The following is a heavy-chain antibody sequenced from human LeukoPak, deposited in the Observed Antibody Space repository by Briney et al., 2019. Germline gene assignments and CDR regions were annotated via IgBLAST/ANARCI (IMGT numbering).Heavy chain of an antibody. J-gene: IGHJ5*02. D-gene: IGHD4-17*01. V-gene: IGHV3-23*01. CDR1: GFTFSNYA. CDR2: ISGGGGSR. Sequence: PGGSLRLSCAASGFTFSNYAMSWVRQAPGKGREWVSGISGGGGSRYYADSVKGRFTVSRDNSKNTLYLQMNSLRAEDTAVYYCAKQEVTTTDNWFDPWGQGTLVTVSS. CDR3: AKQEVTTTDNWFDP.